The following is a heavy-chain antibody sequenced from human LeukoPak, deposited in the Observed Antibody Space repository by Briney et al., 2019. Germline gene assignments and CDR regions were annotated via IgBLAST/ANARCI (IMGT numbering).Heavy chain of an antibody. Sequence: GGSLRLSCVVSGFSFSDSYMTWIRQTPGKGLEWLAYVSGSGSDIYYADSVKGRFTISRDNAKNSLYLQMNSLRAEDTAVYYCARLGIPYYYYYYMDVWGKGTTVTVSS. CDR2: VSGSGSDI. CDR1: GFSFSDSY. V-gene: IGHV3-11*04. CDR3: ARLGIPYYYYYYMDV. J-gene: IGHJ6*03. D-gene: IGHD1-26*01.